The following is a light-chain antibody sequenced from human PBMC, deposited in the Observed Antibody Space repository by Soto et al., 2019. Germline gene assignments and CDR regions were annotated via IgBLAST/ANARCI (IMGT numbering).Light chain of an antibody. V-gene: IGKV1-5*01. J-gene: IGKJ2*01. CDR2: DVS. Sequence: DVQMTQAPSTLSAFVVHRVTITCQATQDINNWLAWYQQKPGKAPRLLIYDVSTLQTGVPSRFTGRGSGTEATLIISSLQPDDVETYYCQQYFHYPVTFGRGTKVDIK. CDR3: QQYFHYPVT. CDR1: QDINNW.